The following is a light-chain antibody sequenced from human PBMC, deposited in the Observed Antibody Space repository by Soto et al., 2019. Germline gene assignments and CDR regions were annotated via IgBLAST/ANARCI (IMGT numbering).Light chain of an antibody. Sequence: ELVLKQSPGTLSLCPGERATVSCRASQSVSTSYLAWYQQKPGQAPRLLVYGASSRATGIPDRFSGSGSGTDFTLTISRLEPEDFAVYYCQRYNNWLGTFGGGTKVDIK. J-gene: IGKJ4*01. CDR3: QRYNNWLGT. CDR1: QSVSTSY. CDR2: GAS. V-gene: IGKV3-20*01.